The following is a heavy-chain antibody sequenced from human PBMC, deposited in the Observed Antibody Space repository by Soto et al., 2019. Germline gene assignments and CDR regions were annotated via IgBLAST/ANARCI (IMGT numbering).Heavy chain of an antibody. V-gene: IGHV1-18*01. D-gene: IGHD3-10*01. Sequence: GASVKVSCKASGYTFTSYGISWVRQAPGQGLEWMGWISAYNGNTNYAQKLQGRVTMTTDTSTSTAYMELRSLRSDDTAVYYCARGTTLYGSRSTGAWFDPWGQGTLVTVSS. CDR2: ISAYNGNT. J-gene: IGHJ5*02. CDR3: ARGTTLYGSRSTGAWFDP. CDR1: GYTFTSYG.